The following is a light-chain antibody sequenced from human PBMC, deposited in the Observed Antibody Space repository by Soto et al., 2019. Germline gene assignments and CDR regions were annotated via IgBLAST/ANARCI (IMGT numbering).Light chain of an antibody. CDR2: YDD. CDR1: SSNIENNA. V-gene: IGLV1-36*01. CDR3: SAWDDSRHGVV. Sequence: QSVLTQPPSVSAAPRQRVTISCSGSSSNIENNAVNWYQQLPGKAPKLLIYYDDLLSSGVSDRFSGSKSGTSASLAISGLQAEDEADYYCSAWDDSRHGVVFGGGTKLTVL. J-gene: IGLJ3*02.